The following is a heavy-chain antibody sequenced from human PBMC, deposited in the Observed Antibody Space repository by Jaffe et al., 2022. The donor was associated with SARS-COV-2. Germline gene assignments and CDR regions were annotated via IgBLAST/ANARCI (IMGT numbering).Heavy chain of an antibody. J-gene: IGHJ3*02. V-gene: IGHV3-23*01. CDR1: GFTFSSYA. CDR3: AKDLTMIVVVSQLWGDI. Sequence: EVQLLESGGGLVQPGGSLRLSCAASGFTFSSYAMSWVRQAPGKGLEWVSAISGSGGSTYYADSVKGRFTISRDNSKNTLYLQMNSLRAEDTAVYYCAKDLTMIVVVSQLWGDIWGQGTMVTVSS. CDR2: ISGSGGST. D-gene: IGHD3-22*01.